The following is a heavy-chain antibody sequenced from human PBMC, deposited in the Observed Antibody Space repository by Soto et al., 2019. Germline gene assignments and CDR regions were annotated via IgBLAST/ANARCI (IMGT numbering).Heavy chain of an antibody. CDR1: GYSFTIYW. J-gene: IGHJ6*02. Sequence: GESLKISCKGSGYSFTIYWISWVRQMPGKGLEWMGRIDPSDSYTNYSPSFQGHVTISADKSISTAYLQWSSLKASDTAMYYCAATFGVVTPIYYYGMDVWGQGTTVTVSS. CDR2: IDPSDSYT. V-gene: IGHV5-10-1*01. CDR3: AATFGVVTPIYYYGMDV. D-gene: IGHD3-3*01.